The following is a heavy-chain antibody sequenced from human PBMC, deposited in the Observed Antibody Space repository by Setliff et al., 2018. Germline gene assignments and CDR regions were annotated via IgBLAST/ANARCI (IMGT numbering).Heavy chain of an antibody. J-gene: IGHJ5*02. Sequence: PSETLSLTCTVSGGSVGSDFSYWTWIRQPAGKGLEWIGHIYTSWSTNYNPSLKSRVTISVDTSKNQFSLKLSSVTAADTAVYYCARLESLGDLSLYGLWFDPWGQGTLVTVSS. D-gene: IGHD3-16*02. V-gene: IGHV4-61*09. CDR1: GGSVGSDFSY. CDR3: ARLESLGDLSLYGLWFDP. CDR2: IYTSWST.